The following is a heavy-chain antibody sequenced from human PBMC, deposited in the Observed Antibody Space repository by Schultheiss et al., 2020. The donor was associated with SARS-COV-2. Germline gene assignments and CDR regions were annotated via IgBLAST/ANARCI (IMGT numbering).Heavy chain of an antibody. V-gene: IGHV3-33*08. CDR1: GFTFSSYW. D-gene: IGHD3-22*01. CDR3: AGSYYDSSGYYYMYYYYGMDV. Sequence: GGSLRLSCAASGFTFSSYWMHWVRQAPGKGLEWVAVIWYDGSNKYYADSVKGRFTISRDNSKNTLYLQMNSLRAEDTAVYYCAGSYYDSSGYYYMYYYYGMDVWGQGTTVTVSS. J-gene: IGHJ6*02. CDR2: IWYDGSNK.